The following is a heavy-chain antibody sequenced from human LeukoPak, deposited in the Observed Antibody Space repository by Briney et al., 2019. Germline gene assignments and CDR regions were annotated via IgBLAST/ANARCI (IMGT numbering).Heavy chain of an antibody. CDR3: TRDHDFWSGYPSSFFDY. CDR2: IRSKTYGETT. J-gene: IGHJ4*02. Sequence: GRSLRLSCTASGFTFGDYAMSWVRQAPGKGLEWVGFIRSKTYGETTEYAASVKGSFTISRDDSKSIAYLQMNSLKTEDTGVYYCTRDHDFWSGYPSSFFDYWGQGTLVTVSS. V-gene: IGHV3-49*04. CDR1: GFTFGDYA. D-gene: IGHD3-3*01.